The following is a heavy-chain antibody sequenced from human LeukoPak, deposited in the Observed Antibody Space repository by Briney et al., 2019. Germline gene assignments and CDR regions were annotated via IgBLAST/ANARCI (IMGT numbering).Heavy chain of an antibody. Sequence: SETLSLTCSVSGYSISSAYYWGWIRQPPGKGLEWIGTMYHSGSTNYNPSLKSRVTISVDTSKNQFSLKLSSVTAADTAVYYCARSGSRDPYAFDIWGQGTMVTVSS. J-gene: IGHJ3*02. V-gene: IGHV4-38-2*02. CDR2: MYHSGST. D-gene: IGHD2-15*01. CDR3: ARSGSRDPYAFDI. CDR1: GYSISSAYY.